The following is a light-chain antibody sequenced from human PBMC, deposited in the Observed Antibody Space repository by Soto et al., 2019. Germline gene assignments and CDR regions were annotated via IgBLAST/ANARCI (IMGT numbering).Light chain of an antibody. CDR2: DAS. CDR1: ETITTS. CDR3: QQYGSYPRT. V-gene: IGKV1-5*01. Sequence: DNQMTQPPSTLSAYVGDGVTITCRASETITTSLAWYQQRPGTAPKVLIYDASTLESGVPSRFSGSGSGTEFALTISSLQPADFATYYWQQYGSYPRTVGQRTMVEI. J-gene: IGKJ1*01.